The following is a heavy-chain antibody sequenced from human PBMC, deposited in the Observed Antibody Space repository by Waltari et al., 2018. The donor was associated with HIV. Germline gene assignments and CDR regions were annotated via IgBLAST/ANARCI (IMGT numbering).Heavy chain of an antibody. Sequence: VESGGDVVQPGRSLRLSCSASGFTFKNYGMHWVRQTPGKVLESGAFVSFDSSDFYYADSVKGRFTVSRDNSKNTLFLQMDNLKSEETALYYCARAPTTSLSLIQGFWGQGTLVTVSS. V-gene: IGHV3-30*03. CDR2: VSFDSSDF. CDR3: ARAPTTSLSLIQGF. D-gene: IGHD5-18*01. CDR1: GFTFKNYG. J-gene: IGHJ4*02.